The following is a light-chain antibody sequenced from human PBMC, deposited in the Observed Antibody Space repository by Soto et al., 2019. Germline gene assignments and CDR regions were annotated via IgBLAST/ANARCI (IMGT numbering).Light chain of an antibody. CDR3: QAWDNSTPYV. CDR1: KLGDKY. J-gene: IGLJ1*01. CDR2: QDS. V-gene: IGLV3-1*01. Sequence: SYELTQLPSVSVSPGQTASITCSGDKLGDKYACWYQQKPGQSPVLVIYQDSKRPSGIPERFSGSNSGNTATLTISGTQAMDEADYYCQAWDNSTPYVFGTGTKLTVL.